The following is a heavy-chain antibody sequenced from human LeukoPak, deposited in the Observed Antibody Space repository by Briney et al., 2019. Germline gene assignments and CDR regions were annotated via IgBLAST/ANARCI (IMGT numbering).Heavy chain of an antibody. CDR3: TRQSSGQWLVQRRQTDY. D-gene: IGHD6-19*01. J-gene: IGHJ4*02. V-gene: IGHV4-39*01. Sequence: PAETLSLTCTVSGGSISSCSYYWGWIRQPPGKGLEWFVSICYSGSTYYNPSLKSRVTISVDTSKNHFSLKLSSVTAADTAVYYCTRQSSGQWLVQRRQTDYWGQGTLVTVSS. CDR2: ICYSGST. CDR1: GGSISSCSYY.